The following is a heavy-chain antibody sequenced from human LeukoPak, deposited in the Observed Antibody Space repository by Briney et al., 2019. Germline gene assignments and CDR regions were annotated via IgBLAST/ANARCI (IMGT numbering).Heavy chain of an antibody. CDR1: GDSIRYSRYY. CDR3: ARDTHYDFWSGYTGYMDV. D-gene: IGHD3-3*01. Sequence: PSETLSLTCSVSGDSIRYSRYYWAWIRQPPGKGLEWIGSVDWSGSTYYNPSLKSRVTISADTSKNQFSLKVYSVTAADTAIYYCARDTHYDFWSGYTGYMDVWGKGTTVTVSS. V-gene: IGHV4-39*07. J-gene: IGHJ6*03. CDR2: VDWSGST.